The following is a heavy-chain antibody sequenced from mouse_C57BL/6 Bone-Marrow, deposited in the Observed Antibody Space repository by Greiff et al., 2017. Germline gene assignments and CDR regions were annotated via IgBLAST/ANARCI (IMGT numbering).Heavy chain of an antibody. J-gene: IGHJ2*01. CDR2: IYPGSGST. CDR3: ARRVYYLDY. Sequence: QVQLQQSGAELVKPGASVKMSCKASGYTFTSYWITWVKQRPGQGLEWIGDIYPGSGSTNYNKKFKSKATLTVDTSSSTAYMQLSSLTSADSAVYYCARRVYYLDYWGQGTTLTVSS. V-gene: IGHV1-55*01. CDR1: GYTFTSYW.